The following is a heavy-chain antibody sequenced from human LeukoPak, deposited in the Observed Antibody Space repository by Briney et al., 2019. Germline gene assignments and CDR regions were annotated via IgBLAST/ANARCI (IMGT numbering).Heavy chain of an antibody. D-gene: IGHD3-3*01. CDR3: ARREEEYYDFWSGYYRGYYYYMDV. J-gene: IGHJ6*03. V-gene: IGHV3-21*01. Sequence: GGSLRLSCAAPGFIFSSYSMNWVGQAPGKGLDWVSAISSISIYIYYADSVKGRFTISRDNAKNSLYLQMNSLRAEDTAVYYCARREEEYYDFWSGYYRGYYYYMDVWGKGTTVTVSS. CDR1: GFIFSSYS. CDR2: ISSISIYI.